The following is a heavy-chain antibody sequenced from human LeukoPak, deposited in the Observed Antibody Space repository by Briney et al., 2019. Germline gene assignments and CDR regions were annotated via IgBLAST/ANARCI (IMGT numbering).Heavy chain of an antibody. CDR2: INHSGST. J-gene: IGHJ3*02. Sequence: TSETLSLTCAVYGGYFSGYYWSWIRQPPGKGLEWIGEINHSGSTNYNPSLKSRVTISVDTSKNQFSLKLSSVTAADTAVYYCARTNLYYYDSSGPHDAFDIWGQGTMVTVSS. CDR1: GGYFSGYY. CDR3: ARTNLYYYDSSGPHDAFDI. V-gene: IGHV4-34*01. D-gene: IGHD3-22*01.